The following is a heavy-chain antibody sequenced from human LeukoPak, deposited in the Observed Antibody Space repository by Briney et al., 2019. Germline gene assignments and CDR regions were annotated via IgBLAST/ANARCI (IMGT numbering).Heavy chain of an antibody. CDR3: AREGPIVGATHLVDY. V-gene: IGHV1-2*02. D-gene: IGHD1-26*01. Sequence: ASVKASCKASGYTFTDYYMHWVRQAPGQGLEWMGGINPNSGGTNYAQKFQGRVTMTRDTSISTAYMELSRLRSDDTAVYYCAREGPIVGATHLVDYWGQGTLVTVSS. J-gene: IGHJ4*02. CDR2: INPNSGGT. CDR1: GYTFTDYY.